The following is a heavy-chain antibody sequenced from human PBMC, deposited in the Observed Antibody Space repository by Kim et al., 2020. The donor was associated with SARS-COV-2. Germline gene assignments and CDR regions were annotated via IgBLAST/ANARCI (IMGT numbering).Heavy chain of an antibody. CDR1: GFTFSSYG. CDR2: IWYDGSNK. CDR3: ARFPAFGELWEGWFDP. V-gene: IGHV3-33*01. J-gene: IGHJ5*02. Sequence: GGSLRLSCAASGFTFSSYGMHWVRQAPGKGLEWVAVIWYDGSNKYYADSVKGRFTISRDNSKNTLYLQMNSLRAKDTAVYYCARFPAFGELWEGWFDPWGQGTLVTVSS. D-gene: IGHD3-10*01.